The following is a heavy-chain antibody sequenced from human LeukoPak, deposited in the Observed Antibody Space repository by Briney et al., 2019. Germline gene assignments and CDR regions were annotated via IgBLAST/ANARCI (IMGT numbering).Heavy chain of an antibody. CDR3: ASTHSSGWSNDDAFDI. CDR2: IYYIGNT. J-gene: IGHJ3*02. Sequence: SETLSLTCTVSGGSINSGNYYWSWIRQPPGKGLEWIGYIYYIGNTFYNPSLKSRVTISVDTSKNQFSLKLSSVTAADTAVYYCASTHSSGWSNDDAFDIWGQGTMVTVSS. D-gene: IGHD6-19*01. V-gene: IGHV4-30-4*01. CDR1: GGSINSGNYY.